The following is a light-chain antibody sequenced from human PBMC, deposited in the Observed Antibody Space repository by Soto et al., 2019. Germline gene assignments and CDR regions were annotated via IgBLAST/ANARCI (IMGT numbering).Light chain of an antibody. Sequence: PAPHSQSPCDLSSLSCRASQSINSNLAWYQQQPGLAPRLLIYGASTRATAAPDRFSGSGSGTDFTLTIAIVQSDEFLVYFCQVDAERRGKFGQGTRLEIK. J-gene: IGKJ5*01. V-gene: IGKV3-15*01. CDR1: QSINSN. CDR2: GAS. CDR3: QVDAERRGK.